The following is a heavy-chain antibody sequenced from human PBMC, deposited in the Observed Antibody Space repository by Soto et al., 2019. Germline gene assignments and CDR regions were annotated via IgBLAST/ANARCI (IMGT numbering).Heavy chain of an antibody. CDR1: GFTFSNAW. CDR2: IKSKTDGGTT. CDR3: TTDLYDFWSGFKPY. D-gene: IGHD3-3*01. Sequence: GGSLRLSCAASGFTFSNAWMNWVRQAPGKGLEWVGRIKSKTDGGTTDYAAPVKGRFTISRDDSKNTLYLQMNSLKTEDTAVYYCTTDLYDFWSGFKPYWGQGTLVNVAS. J-gene: IGHJ4*02. V-gene: IGHV3-15*07.